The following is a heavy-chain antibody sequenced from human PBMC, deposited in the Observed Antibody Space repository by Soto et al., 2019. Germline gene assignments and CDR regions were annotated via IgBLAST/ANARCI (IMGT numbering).Heavy chain of an antibody. CDR2: IRRKAYGGTT. CDR3: TRSRSIALAGTPFDY. Sequence: GVSLRLSCTASGFTFGDYAMSWFRQAPGKGLEWVGFIRRKAYGGTTEYAASVKGRFTISRDDSKSIAYLQMNSLKTEDTAVYYCTRSRSIALAGTPFDYWGQGTLVTVSS. V-gene: IGHV3-49*03. J-gene: IGHJ4*02. D-gene: IGHD6-19*01. CDR1: GFTFGDYA.